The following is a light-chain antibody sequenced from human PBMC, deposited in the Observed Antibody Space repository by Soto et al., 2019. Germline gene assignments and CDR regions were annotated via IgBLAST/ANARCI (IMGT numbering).Light chain of an antibody. CDR2: LNSDGSH. CDR1: SGHSSYA. J-gene: IGLJ3*02. Sequence: QLVLTQSPSASASLGASVKLTCTLSSGHSSYAIAWHQQQPEKGPRYLMKLNSDGSHSKGDGIPDRCSGSSSGAERYLTISSLESEDEADYYCQTWGTGIQSVFGGGTKLTVL. CDR3: QTWGTGIQSV. V-gene: IGLV4-69*01.